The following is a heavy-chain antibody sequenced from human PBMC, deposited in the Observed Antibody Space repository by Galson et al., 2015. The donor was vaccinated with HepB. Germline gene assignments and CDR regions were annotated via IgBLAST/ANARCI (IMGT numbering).Heavy chain of an antibody. CDR3: VMDPMKLYSSSGGNWFDP. V-gene: IGHV1-69*01. J-gene: IGHJ5*02. CDR1: GGTFSSYA. Sequence: QSGAEVKKPGESLKVSCKASGGTFSSYAISWVRQAPGQGLEWMGGIIPIFGTANYAQKFQGRVTITADESTSTAYMELSSLRSEDTAVYYCVMDPMKLYSSSGGNWFDPWGRGTLVTVSS. D-gene: IGHD6-6*01. CDR2: IIPIFGTA.